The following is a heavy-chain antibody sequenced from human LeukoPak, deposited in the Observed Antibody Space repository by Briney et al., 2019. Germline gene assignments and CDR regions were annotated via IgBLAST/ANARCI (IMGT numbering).Heavy chain of an antibody. J-gene: IGHJ4*02. V-gene: IGHV3-48*02. Sequence: PGGSLRLSCAASGFTFSSYSMNWVRQAPGKGLEWVSYISSSSSTIYYADSVKGRFTISRDNAKNSLYLQMNSLRDEDTAVYYCARDAPLYYYDSSGRFDYWGQGTLVTVSS. CDR2: ISSSSSTI. CDR1: GFTFSSYS. CDR3: ARDAPLYYYDSSGRFDY. D-gene: IGHD3-22*01.